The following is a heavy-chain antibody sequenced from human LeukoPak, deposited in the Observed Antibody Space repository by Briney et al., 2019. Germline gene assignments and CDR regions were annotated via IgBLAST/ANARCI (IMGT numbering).Heavy chain of an antibody. D-gene: IGHD6-19*01. CDR3: AREAVHYYYYYMDV. V-gene: IGHV3-7*01. Sequence: PGGSLSLSCAASGFTFSSYWMSWVRQAPGKGLEWVAHIKQDGSEKYYVDSVKGRFTISRDNAKNSLYLQMNSLRAEDTAVYYCAREAVHYYYYYMDVWGKGTTVTVSS. J-gene: IGHJ6*03. CDR2: IKQDGSEK. CDR1: GFTFSSYW.